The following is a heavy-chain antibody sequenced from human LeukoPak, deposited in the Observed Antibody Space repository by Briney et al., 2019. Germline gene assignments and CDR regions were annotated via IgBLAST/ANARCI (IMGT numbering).Heavy chain of an antibody. CDR2: ISGSGSNT. V-gene: IGHV3-23*01. CDR1: GFTLSTHA. J-gene: IGHJ4*02. Sequence: GGSLRLSCAASGFTLSTHAMSWVRQAPGKGLECVSTISGSGSNTYYTDSVKGRFTISRDSSKNTLYLQMNSLRAEDTAVYYCANYYYDTSGYKNWGQGTLVTVSS. D-gene: IGHD3-22*01. CDR3: ANYYYDTSGYKN.